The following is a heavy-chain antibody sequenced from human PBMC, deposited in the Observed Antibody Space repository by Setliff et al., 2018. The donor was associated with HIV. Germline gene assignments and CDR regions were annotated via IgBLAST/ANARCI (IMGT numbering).Heavy chain of an antibody. V-gene: IGHV4-34*01. CDR3: ARDARWPNDAFDI. Sequence: SETLSLTCAVYGGSFSGYYWNWIRQTPGKGLEWIGEINHSGSTNYNPSLKSRVTISVDTSKNQFSLKLNSVTAADTAVYYCARDARWPNDAFDIWGQGTVVTVSS. J-gene: IGHJ3*02. CDR1: GGSFSGYY. CDR2: INHSGST. D-gene: IGHD2-8*01.